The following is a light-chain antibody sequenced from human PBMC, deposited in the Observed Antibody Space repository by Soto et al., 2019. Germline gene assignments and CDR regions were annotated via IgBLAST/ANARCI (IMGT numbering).Light chain of an antibody. CDR3: LQHNDDPPT. CDR1: QGIRND. J-gene: IGKJ1*01. V-gene: IGKV1-17*01. CDR2: AAS. Sequence: DIQMTQSPSSLSASVGDRVTITCRASQGIRNDLAWYQQKPGKAPKLLIYAASSLQNGFPSRFSGSGSGTEFTLTISSLQPEDYAIYYCLQHNDDPPTFGEGTKVEI.